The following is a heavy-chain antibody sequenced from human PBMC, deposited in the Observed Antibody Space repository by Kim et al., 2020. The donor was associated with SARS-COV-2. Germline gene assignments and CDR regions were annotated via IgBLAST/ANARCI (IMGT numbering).Heavy chain of an antibody. CDR2: ISWNSGSI. CDR1: GFTFDDYA. V-gene: IGHV3-9*01. J-gene: IGHJ4*02. Sequence: GGSLRLSCAASGFTFDDYAMHWVRQAPGKGLEWVSGISWNSGSIGYADSVKGRFTISRDNAKNSLYLQMNSLRAEDTALYYCVKGPTATIAVAGRTHFDYWGQGTLVTVSS. CDR3: VKGPTATIAVAGRTHFDY. D-gene: IGHD6-19*01.